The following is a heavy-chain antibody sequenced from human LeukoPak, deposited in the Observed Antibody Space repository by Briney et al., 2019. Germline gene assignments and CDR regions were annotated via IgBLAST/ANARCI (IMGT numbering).Heavy chain of an antibody. Sequence: QTGGSLRLSCAASGFTFSSYGMHWVRQAPGKGLEWVAFIRYDGGNKYYADSVKGRFTISRDNSENTLYLQMNSLRAEDTAVYYCAKDRRGYSYGYLFDYWGQGTLVTVSS. CDR1: GFTFSSYG. V-gene: IGHV3-30*02. CDR2: IRYDGGNK. CDR3: AKDRRGYSYGYLFDY. D-gene: IGHD5-18*01. J-gene: IGHJ4*02.